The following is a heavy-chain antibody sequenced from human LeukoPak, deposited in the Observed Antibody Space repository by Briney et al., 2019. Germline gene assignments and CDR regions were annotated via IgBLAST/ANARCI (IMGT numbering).Heavy chain of an antibody. CDR3: ARSANDFWSGYSWYYYYMDV. CDR1: GGSISSYY. J-gene: IGHJ6*03. V-gene: IGHV4-59*01. D-gene: IGHD3-3*01. CDR2: IYYSGST. Sequence: PSETLSLTCTVSGGSISSYYWSWIRQPPGKGLEWIGYIYYSGSTNYNPSLKSRVTISVDTSKNQFSLKLSSVTAADTAVYYCARSANDFWSGYSWYYYYMDVWGKGTTVTVSS.